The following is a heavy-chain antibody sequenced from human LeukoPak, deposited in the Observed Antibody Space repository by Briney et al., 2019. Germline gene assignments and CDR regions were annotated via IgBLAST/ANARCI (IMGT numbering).Heavy chain of an antibody. CDR1: GYSFTSYW. D-gene: IGHD2-21*02. Sequence: GEPLKISCKGSGYSFTSYWIGWVRQMPGKGLEWMGIIYPGDSDTRYSPSFQGQVTISADKSISTAYLQWSSLKASDTAMYYCASKGVVTAIPHDAFDIWGQGTMVTVSS. V-gene: IGHV5-51*01. CDR3: ASKGVVTAIPHDAFDI. CDR2: IYPGDSDT. J-gene: IGHJ3*02.